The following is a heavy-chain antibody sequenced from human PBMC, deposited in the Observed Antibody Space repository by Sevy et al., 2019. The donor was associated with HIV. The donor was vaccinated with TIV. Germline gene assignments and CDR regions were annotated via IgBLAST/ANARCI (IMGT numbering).Heavy chain of an antibody. CDR2: IYHGGST. CDR3: ARGGYYDSSGYRDAFDI. CDR1: GGSISSGAYS. V-gene: IGHV4-30-2*01. J-gene: IGHJ3*02. Sequence: SETLSLTCAVSGGSISSGAYSWSWIRQPPGKGLEWIGYIYHGGSTYYNPSLKSRVTISVERSKNQYSLKLSSVTAADTAVYYCARGGYYDSSGYRDAFDIWGQGTMVTVSS. D-gene: IGHD3-22*01.